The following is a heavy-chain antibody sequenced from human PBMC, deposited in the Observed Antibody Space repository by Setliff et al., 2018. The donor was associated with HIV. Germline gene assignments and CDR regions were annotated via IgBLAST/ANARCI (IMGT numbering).Heavy chain of an antibody. D-gene: IGHD3-10*01. Sequence: PGGSLRLSCAASRFDFNNYWMCWVRQAPGKGLEWVANINQDGSEENYVDSVKGRFTISRDNAKKSLYLQMNSLRGEDTAVYYCARKLRPGHGMDVWGQGTTVTVSS. V-gene: IGHV3-7*01. CDR1: RFDFNNYW. CDR2: INQDGSEE. J-gene: IGHJ6*02. CDR3: ARKLRPGHGMDV.